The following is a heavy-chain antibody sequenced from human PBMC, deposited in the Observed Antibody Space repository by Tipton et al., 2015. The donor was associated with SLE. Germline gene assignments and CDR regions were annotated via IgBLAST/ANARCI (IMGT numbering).Heavy chain of an antibody. D-gene: IGHD3-10*01. CDR2: INHSGST. CDR3: ARQGPLWYYYYYMDV. V-gene: IGHV4-34*01. CDR1: GFSFTSYA. Sequence: LRLSCAASGFSFTSYAMNWIRQPPGKGLEWIGEINHSGSTNYNPSLKSRVTISVDTSKNQFSLKLSSVTAADTAVYYCARQGPLWYYYYYMDVWGKGTTVTVSS. J-gene: IGHJ6*03.